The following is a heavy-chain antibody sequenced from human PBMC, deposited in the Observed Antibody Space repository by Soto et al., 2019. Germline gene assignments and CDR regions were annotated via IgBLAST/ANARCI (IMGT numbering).Heavy chain of an antibody. V-gene: IGHV4-31*03. CDR1: GGSISSGGYY. D-gene: IGHD2-2*01. CDR2: IYYSGST. CDR3: ARETGVVPAAISVVGWFDP. J-gene: IGHJ5*02. Sequence: QVQLQESGPGLVKPSQTLSLTCTVSGGSISSGGYYWSWIRQHPGKGLEWIGYIYYSGSTYYNPSLRSRVTISVDTSKNQFSLKLSSVTAADTAVYYCARETGVVPAAISVVGWFDPWGQGTLVTVSS.